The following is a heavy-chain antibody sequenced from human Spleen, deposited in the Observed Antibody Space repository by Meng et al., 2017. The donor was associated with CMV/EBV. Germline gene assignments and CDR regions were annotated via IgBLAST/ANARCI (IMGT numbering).Heavy chain of an antibody. D-gene: IGHD2-2*01. V-gene: IGHV3-48*03. Sequence: GGSLRLSCAASGFTFSSYEMNWVRQAPGKGLEWVSYISSSGSTIYYADSVKGRSTISRDNAKNSLYLQMNSLRAEDTAVYYCARSSESSTGRKVGDAFDIWGQGTMVTVSS. CDR3: ARSSESSTGRKVGDAFDI. CDR2: ISSSGSTI. CDR1: GFTFSSYE. J-gene: IGHJ3*02.